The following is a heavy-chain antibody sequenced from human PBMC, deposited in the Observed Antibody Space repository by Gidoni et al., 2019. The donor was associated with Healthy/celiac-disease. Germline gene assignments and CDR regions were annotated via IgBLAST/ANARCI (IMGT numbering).Heavy chain of an antibody. D-gene: IGHD3-16*02. V-gene: IGHV1-69*04. CDR1: GGTFSSYA. CDR2: IIPILGIA. J-gene: IGHJ6*02. Sequence: QVQLVLSGAEVKKPGASVKVSCKASGGTFSSYAIRWVRQAPGQGLEWMGRIIPILGIANYAQKFQGRVTITADKSTSTAYMELSSLRSEDTAVYYCAREDYDYVWGSYRYYYGMDVWGQGTTVTVSS. CDR3: AREDYDYVWGSYRYYYGMDV.